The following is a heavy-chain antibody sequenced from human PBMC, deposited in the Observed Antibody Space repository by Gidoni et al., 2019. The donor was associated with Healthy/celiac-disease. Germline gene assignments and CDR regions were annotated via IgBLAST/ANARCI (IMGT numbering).Heavy chain of an antibody. CDR3: AKVLQQHDAFDI. Sequence: EVQLLESGGGLVQPGGFLRLSCAASGFTFSSYAMSWVRQAPGKGLEWVSAISGSGGSTYYADSVKGRFTISRDNSKNTLYLQMNSLRAEDTAVYYCAKVLQQHDAFDIWGQGTMVTVSS. V-gene: IGHV3-23*01. J-gene: IGHJ3*02. CDR1: GFTFSSYA. D-gene: IGHD6-13*01. CDR2: ISGSGGST.